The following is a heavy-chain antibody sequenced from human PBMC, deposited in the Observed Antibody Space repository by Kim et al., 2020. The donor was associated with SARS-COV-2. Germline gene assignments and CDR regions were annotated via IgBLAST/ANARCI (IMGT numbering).Heavy chain of an antibody. CDR3: AKGVVVVATYFQH. CDR1: GFTFSTYG. V-gene: IGHV3-30*18. J-gene: IGHJ1*01. CDR2: ISYDGSNM. Sequence: GGSLRLSCAASGFTFSTYGMHWVRQAPGKGLEWVAVISYDGSNMYYADSVKGRFTISRDNSKNTMYLQMNSLRAEDTAVYYCAKGVVVVATYFQHWGQGTLVTVSS. D-gene: IGHD2-15*01.